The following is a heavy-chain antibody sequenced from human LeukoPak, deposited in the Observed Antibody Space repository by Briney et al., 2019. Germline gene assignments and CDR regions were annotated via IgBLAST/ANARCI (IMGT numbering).Heavy chain of an antibody. CDR3: ARGPWGSEVFDY. D-gene: IGHD3-16*01. J-gene: IGHJ4*02. CDR1: GGSINSGYYS. Sequence: PSETLPPTCAVSGGSINSGYYSWSWIRQPPGKGLEWIGYIYHSGSTYYNPSLKSRVTISVDRSKNHFSLKLSSVTAADTAVCYCARGPWGSEVFDYWGQGTLVTVSS. V-gene: IGHV4-30-2*01. CDR2: IYHSGST.